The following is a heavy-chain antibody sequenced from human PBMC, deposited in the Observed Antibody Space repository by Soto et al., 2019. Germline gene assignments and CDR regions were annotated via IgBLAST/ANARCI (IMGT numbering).Heavy chain of an antibody. CDR3: ASERGYFDY. V-gene: IGHV3-11*01. Sequence: LSLTCTVSGGSISSYYMTWIRQAPGKGLEWVSYISSSGSTIYYADSVKGRFTISRDNAKNSLYLQMNSLRAEDTAVYYCASERGYFDYWGQGTLVTVSS. J-gene: IGHJ4*02. CDR2: ISSSGSTI. CDR1: GGSISSYY.